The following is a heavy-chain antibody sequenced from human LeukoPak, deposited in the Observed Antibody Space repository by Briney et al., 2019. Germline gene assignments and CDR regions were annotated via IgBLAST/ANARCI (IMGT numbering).Heavy chain of an antibody. J-gene: IGHJ5*02. Sequence: SETLSPTCAVNNGSFSNYYWTWIRQSPGKGLQWIGEISQSGTTNYNPSLKSRLTLSMDESKNHLSLTLTSVTAADTALYFCARGGGNYLFFCDRGRLDPWGQGTLVTVSS. D-gene: IGHD2-15*01. V-gene: IGHV4-34*01. CDR1: NGSFSNYY. CDR2: ISQSGTT. CDR3: ARGGGNYLFFCDRGRLDP.